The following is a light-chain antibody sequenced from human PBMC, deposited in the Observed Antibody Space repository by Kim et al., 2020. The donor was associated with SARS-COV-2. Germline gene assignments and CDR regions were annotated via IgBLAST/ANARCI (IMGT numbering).Light chain of an antibody. CDR3: QSYDSRNWV. J-gene: IGLJ3*02. Sequence: GTTVTISCSGSSGSIASTSVQWYQPRPGSAPTTVIYADNQRPSGVADRFSGSIDSSSNSASLTISGLKTEDEADYSCQSYDSRNWVFGGGTQLTV. CDR1: SGSIASTS. V-gene: IGLV6-57*02. CDR2: ADN.